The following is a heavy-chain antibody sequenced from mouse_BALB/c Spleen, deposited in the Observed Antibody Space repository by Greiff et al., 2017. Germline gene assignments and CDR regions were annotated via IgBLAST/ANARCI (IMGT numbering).Heavy chain of an antibody. J-gene: IGHJ3*01. CDR3: AKGGNGFAY. CDR2: INPSTGYT. Sequence: VQLQQSGAELAKPGASVKMSCKASGYTFTSYWMHWVKQRPGQGLEWIGYINPSTGYTEYNQKFKDKATLTADKSSSTAYMQLSSLTSEDSAVYYCAKGGNGFAYWGQGTLVTVSA. V-gene: IGHV1-7*01. CDR1: GYTFTSYW.